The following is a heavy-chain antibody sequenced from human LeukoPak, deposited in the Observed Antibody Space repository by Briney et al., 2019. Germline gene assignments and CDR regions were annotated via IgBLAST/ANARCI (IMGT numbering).Heavy chain of an antibody. D-gene: IGHD5-18*01. CDR3: ARTHPIQLWLDLYYYYMDV. J-gene: IGHJ6*03. Sequence: ASVKVSCKASGYTFTSYGISWVRQAPGQGLEWMGWISAYNGNTNYAQKLQGRVTMTTGTSTSTAYMELRSLRSDDTAVYYCARTHPIQLWLDLYYYYMDVWGKGTTVTVSS. CDR2: ISAYNGNT. V-gene: IGHV1-18*01. CDR1: GYTFTSYG.